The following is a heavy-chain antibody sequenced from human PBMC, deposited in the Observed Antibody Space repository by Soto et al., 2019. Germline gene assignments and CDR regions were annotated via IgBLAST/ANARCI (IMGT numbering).Heavy chain of an antibody. V-gene: IGHV4-30-2*03. CDR2: IYHSGRT. CDR3: ARQRTSVVTQAYFDV. CDR1: GGSISSGGYS. Sequence: SETLSLTCAVSGGSISSGGYSWSWIRQPPGKGLEWIGYIYHSGRTYNNPSLRSRVSMSIDTSKDQFSLKLKSVTAADTALYFCARQRTSVVTQAYFDVWGPGSLVTVS. J-gene: IGHJ4*02. D-gene: IGHD3-22*01.